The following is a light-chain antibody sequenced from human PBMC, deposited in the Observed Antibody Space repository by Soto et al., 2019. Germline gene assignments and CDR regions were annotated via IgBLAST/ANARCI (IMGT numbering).Light chain of an antibody. J-gene: IGKJ4*01. CDR3: QQYVKSPLT. Sequence: DIVLTQSPGTLSLSPGERATLSCRASQSVSSSYLAWYQQKPGQAPRLLIYGASSRATGIPDRFSGSGSGTDFTLTISRLEPEDFAVYYCQQYVKSPLTFGGGTKVEIK. CDR1: QSVSSSY. V-gene: IGKV3-20*01. CDR2: GAS.